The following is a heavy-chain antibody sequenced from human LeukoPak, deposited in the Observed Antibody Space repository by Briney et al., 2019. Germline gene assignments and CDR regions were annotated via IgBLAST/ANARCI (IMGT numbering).Heavy chain of an antibody. Sequence: PSETLSLTCAVYGGSFSGYYWSWIRQPPGKGLEWIGEINHSGSTNYNPSLKSRVTISVDTSKNQFSLKLSSVTAADTAVYYCARKQEIAVAGYSFDYWGQGTLVTVSS. D-gene: IGHD6-19*01. CDR1: GGSFSGYY. CDR3: ARKQEIAVAGYSFDY. J-gene: IGHJ4*02. V-gene: IGHV4-34*01. CDR2: INHSGST.